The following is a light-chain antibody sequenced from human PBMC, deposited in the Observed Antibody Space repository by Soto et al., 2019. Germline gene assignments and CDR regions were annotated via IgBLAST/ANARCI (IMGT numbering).Light chain of an antibody. CDR2: DAS. CDR1: QSVSSSY. CDR3: QQYGSSPPT. V-gene: IGKV3-20*01. Sequence: EIVLTQSPGTLSLSPGARAPLSCRARQSVSSSYLAWSQQKPGQAPSLLIYDASSRATGIPDRFSGSGSGTDFILTISRLEPEDFAVYYCQQYGSSPPTFGQGTKVDIK. J-gene: IGKJ1*01.